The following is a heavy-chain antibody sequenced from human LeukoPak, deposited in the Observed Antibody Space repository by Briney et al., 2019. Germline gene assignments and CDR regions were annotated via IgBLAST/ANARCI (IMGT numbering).Heavy chain of an antibody. CDR3: AKGYSNYFDY. CDR2: IRYDGSNK. Sequence: PGGSLRLSCAASGFTFGNYGMRWVRQAPGKGLEWVAFIRYDGSNKYYADSVKGRFTISRDNSKNTLYLQMNSLRAEDTAVYYCAKGYSNYFDYWGQGTLATVSS. V-gene: IGHV3-30*02. D-gene: IGHD4-11*01. CDR1: GFTFGNYG. J-gene: IGHJ4*02.